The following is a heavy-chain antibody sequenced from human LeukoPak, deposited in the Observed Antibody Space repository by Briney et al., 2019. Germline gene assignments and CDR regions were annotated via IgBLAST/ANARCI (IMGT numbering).Heavy chain of an antibody. J-gene: IGHJ4*02. V-gene: IGHV4-39*07. CDR2: VYYSGST. CDR3: ARGLPDSYGNDY. Sequence: SETLSLTCTVSGGSISSSSYYWGWIRQPPGKGLEWIGSVYYSGSTYYNPSLKSRVTISVDTSKNQFSLKLSSVTAADTAVYYCARGLPDSYGNDYWGQGTLVTVSS. CDR1: GGSISSSSYY. D-gene: IGHD5-18*01.